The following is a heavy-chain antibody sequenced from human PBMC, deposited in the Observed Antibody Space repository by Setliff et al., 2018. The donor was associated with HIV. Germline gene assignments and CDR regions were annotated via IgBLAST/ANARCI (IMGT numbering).Heavy chain of an antibody. CDR3: AGSGSYSSINWYFDL. Sequence: SETLSLTCTVSGGSISSGDYYWSWIRQPPGKGLEWTGSIYQSGRTYYNPSLKSRLTMSVDTSKNQFSLSLSSVTAADTAVYYCAGSGSYSSINWYFDLWGRGTLVTVSS. CDR2: IYQSGRT. CDR1: GGSISSGDYY. J-gene: IGHJ2*01. D-gene: IGHD3-10*01. V-gene: IGHV4-39*01.